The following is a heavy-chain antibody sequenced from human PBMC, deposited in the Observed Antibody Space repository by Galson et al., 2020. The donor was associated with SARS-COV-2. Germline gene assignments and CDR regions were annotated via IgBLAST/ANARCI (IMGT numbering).Heavy chain of an antibody. CDR3: AREVAVYGGSYPDY. CDR2: ISYDGSNK. Sequence: GASLKISCAASGFTFSSYAMHWVRQAPGKGLEWVAVISYDGSNKYYADSVKGRFTISRDNSKNTLYLQMNSLRAEDTAVYYCAREVAVYGGSYPDYWGQGTLVTVSS. CDR1: GFTFSSYA. D-gene: IGHD1-26*01. J-gene: IGHJ4*02. V-gene: IGHV3-30*04.